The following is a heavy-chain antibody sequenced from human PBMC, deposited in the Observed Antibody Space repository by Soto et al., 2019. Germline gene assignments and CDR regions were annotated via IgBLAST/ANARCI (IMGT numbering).Heavy chain of an antibody. CDR2: ISSSSSYI. J-gene: IGHJ4*02. Sequence: EVQLVESGGGLVKPGGSLRLSCAASGFTFSSYSMNWVRQAPGKGLEWVSSISSSSSYIYYADSVKGRFTISRDNAKNSLYLQMNSLRAEDTAVYYCASKAVAGTYDYWGQGTLFTVSS. CDR1: GFTFSSYS. V-gene: IGHV3-21*01. D-gene: IGHD6-19*01. CDR3: ASKAVAGTYDY.